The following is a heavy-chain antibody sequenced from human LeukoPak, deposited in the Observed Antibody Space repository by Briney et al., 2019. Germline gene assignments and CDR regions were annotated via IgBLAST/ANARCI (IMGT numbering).Heavy chain of an antibody. J-gene: IGHJ6*02. Sequence: SETLSLTCTVSGGSISSYYWSWIRQPPGKGLEWIGYIYYSGSTNYNPSFKSRVTISVDTSKNQFSLKLSSVTAADTAVYYCARVRRYYYYGMDVWGQGTTVTVSS. CDR1: GGSISSYY. CDR2: IYYSGST. CDR3: ARVRRYYYYGMDV. V-gene: IGHV4-59*01.